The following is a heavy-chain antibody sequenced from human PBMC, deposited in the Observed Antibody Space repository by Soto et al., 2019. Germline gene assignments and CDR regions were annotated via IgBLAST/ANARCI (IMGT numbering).Heavy chain of an antibody. CDR2: ISGNGAST. V-gene: IGHV3-64*02. Sequence: PGGSLRLSCAASGFSFSNYAMHWVRQAPGKGLEYVSAISGNGASTYYADSVKGRFTIFRDNSKNMLYLQMDSLRAEDTALYYCARDLRLSRRGYDLEQSPAYWGRGTLVTVSS. D-gene: IGHD5-12*01. CDR1: GFSFSNYA. CDR3: ARDLRLSRRGYDLEQSPAY. J-gene: IGHJ4*02.